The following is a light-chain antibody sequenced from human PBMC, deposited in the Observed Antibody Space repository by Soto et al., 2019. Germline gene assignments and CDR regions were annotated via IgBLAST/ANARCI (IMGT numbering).Light chain of an antibody. CDR2: DVT. V-gene: IGLV2-14*01. CDR1: SSDIGVYNY. CDR3: TSYRGSGIFEV. J-gene: IGLJ2*01. Sequence: QSALTQPASVSGSPGQSITISCTGTSSDIGVYNYVSWYQQHPGKAPKLMIYDVTKRPSGVSNRFSGSKSGNTASLTISGLQTKDEADYYCTSYRGSGIFEVFGGGTKLTVL.